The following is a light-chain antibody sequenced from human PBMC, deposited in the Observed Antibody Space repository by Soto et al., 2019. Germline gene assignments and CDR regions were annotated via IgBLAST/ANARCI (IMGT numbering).Light chain of an antibody. CDR2: GAS. V-gene: IGKV3-20*01. CDR3: QHYCSALT. CDR1: QSVSSSY. J-gene: IGKJ4*01. Sequence: EIVLTQSPGTLSLSPGERATLSCRASQSVSSSYLAWYQQKPGQAPRLLIYGASSRATGIPDRFSGSVSGTDFALTISRLEREDFAVYDCQHYCSALTFGGGTKVELK.